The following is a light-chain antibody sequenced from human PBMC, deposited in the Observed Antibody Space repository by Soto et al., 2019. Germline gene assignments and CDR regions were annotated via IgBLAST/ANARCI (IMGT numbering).Light chain of an antibody. J-gene: IGKJ2*01. CDR3: QKYNSYPHT. CDR1: RSINMW. CDR2: DAS. Sequence: DIQMTQSPATLSASVGDRVTISCRASRSINMWLAWYQQKPGKAPKLLIYDASSLESGVPSRFSGSGSGTEFTLSIGSLQPDDFATYYCQKYNSYPHTFGQGTKVDIK. V-gene: IGKV1-5*01.